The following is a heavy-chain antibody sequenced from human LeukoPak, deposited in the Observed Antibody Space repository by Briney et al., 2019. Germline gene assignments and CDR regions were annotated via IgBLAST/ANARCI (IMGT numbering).Heavy chain of an antibody. CDR3: ARGRVGEGFVLRLTFDP. Sequence: PSETLSLTCTVSGDSISNYYWSWIRQPAGKGLEWIGRICTSGSTNYNPSLKSRVTMSVDTSKNQFSLKLSSVTAADTAVYYCARGRVGEGFVLRLTFDPWGQGTLVTVSS. CDR2: ICTSGST. CDR1: GDSISNYY. D-gene: IGHD3-3*01. J-gene: IGHJ5*02. V-gene: IGHV4-4*07.